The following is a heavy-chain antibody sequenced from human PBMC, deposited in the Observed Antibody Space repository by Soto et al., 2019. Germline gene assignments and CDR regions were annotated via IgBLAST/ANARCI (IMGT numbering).Heavy chain of an antibody. D-gene: IGHD2-2*01. J-gene: IGHJ5*02. CDR3: ARGLVVPAATWGFWFDP. CDR2: INPNSGGT. CDR1: GYTFTGYY. V-gene: IGHV1-2*04. Sequence: QVQLVQSGAEVKKPGASVKVSCKASGYTFTGYYMHCVRQAPGQGLEWMGWINPNSGGTNYAQKFQGWVTMTSDTSISTAYVELSRLKSDDTAVYYCARGLVVPAATWGFWFDPWGQGSLVTVSS.